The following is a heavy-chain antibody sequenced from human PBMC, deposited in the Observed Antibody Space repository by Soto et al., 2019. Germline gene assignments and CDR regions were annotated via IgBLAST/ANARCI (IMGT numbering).Heavy chain of an antibody. V-gene: IGHV1-69*02. CDR1: GGTFSSYT. J-gene: IGHJ6*02. CDR3: ARVDTGVYYYYGMDV. CDR2: IIPILGIA. Sequence: QVQLVQSGAEVKKPGSSVKVSCKASGGTFSSYTISWVRQAPGQGLEWMGRIIPILGIANYAQKFQGRVTITAHKSTSTAYMELISLRSEDTAVYYCARVDTGVYYYYGMDVWGQGTTVTVCS. D-gene: IGHD5-18*01.